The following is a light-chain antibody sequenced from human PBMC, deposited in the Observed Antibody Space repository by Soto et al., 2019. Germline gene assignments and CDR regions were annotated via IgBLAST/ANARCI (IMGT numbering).Light chain of an antibody. CDR2: TGS. CDR1: QAIDSW. CDR3: QQYGSSGT. V-gene: IGKV1-12*01. Sequence: DIQMTQSPSSVSASVGDRVTITCRASQAIDSWLAWYQQKPGEAPKLLIFTGSLLHSGVPPRFSGSGSGTDFTLTISRLEPEDFAVYYCQQYGSSGTFGQGTKGDIK. J-gene: IGKJ1*01.